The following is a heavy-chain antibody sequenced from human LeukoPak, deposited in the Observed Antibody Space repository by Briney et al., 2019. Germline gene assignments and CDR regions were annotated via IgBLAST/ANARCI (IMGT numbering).Heavy chain of an antibody. Sequence: SETLSLTCTVSGGSIISSSYYWGWIRQPPGKGLEWIGSIYYSGSTYYNPSLKSRVTISVDTSKNQFSLKLSSVTAADTAVYYCASYGGDRFDAFDIWGQGTMVTVSS. CDR2: IYYSGST. J-gene: IGHJ3*02. CDR3: ASYGGDRFDAFDI. V-gene: IGHV4-39*01. D-gene: IGHD2-21*02. CDR1: GGSIISSSYY.